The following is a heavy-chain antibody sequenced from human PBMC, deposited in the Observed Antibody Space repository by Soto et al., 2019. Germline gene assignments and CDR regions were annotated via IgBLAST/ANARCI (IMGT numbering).Heavy chain of an antibody. CDR2: IYHSGKT. CDR1: GYSISSGYY. Sequence: PSETLSLTCVVSGYSISSGYYWAWVRQPPGKELEWTGSIYHSGKTYYKPSLRGRVTVSVDTSKNQFSMTLISVTAADTAVHDCARDKRVTMIGGWFDPWCQGTLVTVSS. V-gene: IGHV4-38-2*02. J-gene: IGHJ5*02. D-gene: IGHD3-22*01. CDR3: ARDKRVTMIGGWFDP.